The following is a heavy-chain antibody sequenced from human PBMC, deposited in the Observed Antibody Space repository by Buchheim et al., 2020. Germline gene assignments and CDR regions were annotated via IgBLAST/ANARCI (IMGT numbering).Heavy chain of an antibody. CDR1: GFTFSSSA. CDR3: ARDCISIREVPSYYYYGMDV. CDR2: ISSSGSTI. D-gene: IGHD2-2*01. V-gene: IGHV3-48*03. Sequence: EVQVLESGGGLVQPGGSLRLSCEASGFTFSSSAMSWVRQAPGKGLEWVSYISSSGSTIYYADSVKGRFTISRDNAKNSLYLQMNSLRAEDTAVYYCARDCISIREVPSYYYYGMDVWGQGTT. J-gene: IGHJ6*02.